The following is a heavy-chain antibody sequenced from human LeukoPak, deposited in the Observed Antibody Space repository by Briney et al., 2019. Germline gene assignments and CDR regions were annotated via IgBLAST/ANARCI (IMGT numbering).Heavy chain of an antibody. J-gene: IGHJ4*02. CDR2: IRSKAYVGTT. V-gene: IGHV3-49*04. CDR1: GFTFGDYS. D-gene: IGHD2-2*01. Sequence: PGLSLRLSCTASGFTFGDYSMSWVRPAPGKGVERVGFIRSKAYVGTTEYAAFVKGRFTIPRDDSKSIAYLQMNSLKTEDTAVYYCTRSVNVVVPWVAVAAPTYYFDYWGQGTLVTVSS. CDR3: TRSVNVVVPWVAVAAPTYYFDY.